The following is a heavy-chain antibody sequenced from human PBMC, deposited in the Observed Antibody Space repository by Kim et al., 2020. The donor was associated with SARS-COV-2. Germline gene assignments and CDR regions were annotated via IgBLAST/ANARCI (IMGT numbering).Heavy chain of an antibody. CDR3: ARDGLDSYGSRKQRTYYYYGMDV. Sequence: DSVKGRFTISRDNSKNTLYLQMNSLRAEDTAVYYCARDGLDSYGSRKQRTYYYYGMDVWGQGTTVTVSS. D-gene: IGHD5-18*01. V-gene: IGHV3-30*01. J-gene: IGHJ6*02.